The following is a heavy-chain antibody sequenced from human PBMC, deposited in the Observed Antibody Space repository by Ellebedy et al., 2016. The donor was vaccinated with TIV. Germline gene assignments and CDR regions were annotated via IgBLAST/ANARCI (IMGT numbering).Heavy chain of an antibody. V-gene: IGHV4-59*01. Sequence: MPSETLSLTCTVSGGSIRSFYWSWIRQSPGKGLEWIGYIFNSGSANYNPSLKSRVTMSVDTSKNQFSLKVSSVTAADTAEYYCERMNSYGSGTYYFDSWGQGTLVTVSS. J-gene: IGHJ4*02. CDR3: ERMNSYGSGTYYFDS. CDR1: GGSIRSFY. D-gene: IGHD3-10*01. CDR2: IFNSGSA.